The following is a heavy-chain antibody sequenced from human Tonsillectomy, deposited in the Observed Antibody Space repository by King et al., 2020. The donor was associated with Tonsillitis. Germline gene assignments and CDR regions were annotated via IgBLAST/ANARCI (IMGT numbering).Heavy chain of an antibody. D-gene: IGHD3-22*01. Sequence: VQLVESGGGLVKPGGSLRLSCAASGFTFSDYYMSWIRQAPGKGLEWVSYISSSGSTIYYADSVKGRFTIPRDNAKNSLYLQMNSLRAEDPAVYYCARDFGHYYDSSGYYYPDAFDIWGQGTMVTVSS. J-gene: IGHJ3*02. V-gene: IGHV3-11*01. CDR3: ARDFGHYYDSSGYYYPDAFDI. CDR2: ISSSGSTI. CDR1: GFTFSDYY.